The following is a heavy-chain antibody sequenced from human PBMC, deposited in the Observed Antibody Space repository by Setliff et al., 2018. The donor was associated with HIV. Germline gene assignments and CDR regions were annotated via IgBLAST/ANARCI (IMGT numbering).Heavy chain of an antibody. J-gene: IGHJ4*02. V-gene: IGHV3-48*03. CDR1: GFTFSTSE. CDR2: ISSTGAII. Sequence: GGSLRLSCAAAGFTFSTSEMNWVRQAPGKGLEWISYISSTGAIIYYADSVRGRFTISRDNAKNSVYLQMNSLRADDTALYYCAREFVALGNHFDKWGQGTLVTVAS. CDR3: AREFVALGNHFDK.